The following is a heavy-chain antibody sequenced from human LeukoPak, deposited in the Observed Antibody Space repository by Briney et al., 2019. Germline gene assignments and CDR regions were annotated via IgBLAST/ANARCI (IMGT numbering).Heavy chain of an antibody. D-gene: IGHD2-2*01. CDR1: GGSISSYY. CDR3: ARVGYCSSTSCRTYYHYYMDV. J-gene: IGHJ6*03. V-gene: IGHV4-4*07. Sequence: SETLSLTCTVSGGSISSYYWSWIRQPAGKGLEWIGRIYTSGSTNYNPSLKSRVTMSVDTSKNQFSLKLSSVTAADTAVYYCARVGYCSSTSCRTYYHYYMDVWGKGTTVTVSS. CDR2: IYTSGST.